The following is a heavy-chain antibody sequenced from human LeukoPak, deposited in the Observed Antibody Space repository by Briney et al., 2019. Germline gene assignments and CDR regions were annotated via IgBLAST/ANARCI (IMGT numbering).Heavy chain of an antibody. CDR1: GYRFISNY. Sequence: ASVKVSCKASGYRFISNYIQWIRQAPGLGPEWIGWTHPGNGNTRYAEKFQGRVTMTRDTSINTAYMDLGSLRSDDTAVYYCAREGSYCVGGDCYSFDFWGQGTLITVSS. D-gene: IGHD2-15*01. CDR3: AREGSYCVGGDCYSFDF. V-gene: IGHV1-2*02. J-gene: IGHJ4*02. CDR2: THPGNGNT.